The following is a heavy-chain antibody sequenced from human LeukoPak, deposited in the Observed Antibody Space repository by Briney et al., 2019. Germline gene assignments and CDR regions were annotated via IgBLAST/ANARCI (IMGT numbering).Heavy chain of an antibody. CDR3: ARAREYQLPIYYYYYMDV. V-gene: IGHV3-23*01. CDR2: ISGSGGST. CDR1: GFTFSSYA. J-gene: IGHJ6*03. Sequence: GGSLRLSCAASGFTFSSYAMSWVRQAPGKGLEWVSAISGSGGSTYYADSVKGRFTISRGNSKNTLYLQMNSLRAEDTAVYYCARAREYQLPIYYYYYMDVWGKGTTVTVSS. D-gene: IGHD2-2*01.